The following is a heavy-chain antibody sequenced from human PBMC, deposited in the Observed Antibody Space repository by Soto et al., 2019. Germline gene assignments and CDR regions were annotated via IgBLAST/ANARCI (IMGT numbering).Heavy chain of an antibody. V-gene: IGHV4-59*01. CDR2: IYYSGST. J-gene: IGHJ4*02. D-gene: IGHD3-3*01. Sequence: QVQLQESGPGLVKPSETLSLTCTVSGGSISSYYWSWIRQPPGKGLEWIGYIYYSGSTNYNPSLKSRVTISVDTSKNQFSLKLSSVTAADTAVYYCVRGREPVFWSGYYALGSYYFDYWGQGTLVTVSS. CDR1: GGSISSYY. CDR3: VRGREPVFWSGYYALGSYYFDY.